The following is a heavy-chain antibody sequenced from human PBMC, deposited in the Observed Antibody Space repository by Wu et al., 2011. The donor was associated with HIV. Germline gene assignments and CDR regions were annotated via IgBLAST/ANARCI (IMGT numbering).Heavy chain of an antibody. CDR2: INPNFGGT. CDR1: GYIFTGYY. Sequence: QEPLVQSGAELKKPGASVKVSCKASGYIFTGYYMHWVRQAPGQGLEWMGWINPNFGGTNYAQKFQGRVTMTREKSISTAYMELSSLRSDDTAVYYCARESSTSFNYWGQGTLVTVSS. V-gene: IGHV1-2*02. D-gene: IGHD2-2*01. J-gene: IGHJ4*02. CDR3: ARESSTSFNY.